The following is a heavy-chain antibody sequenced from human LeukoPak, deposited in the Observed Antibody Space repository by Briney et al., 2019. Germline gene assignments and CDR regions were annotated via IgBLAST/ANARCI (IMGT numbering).Heavy chain of an antibody. D-gene: IGHD1-26*01. Sequence: ASVRVSCKASEYTFTSHYMHWVRQAPGQGLEWMGIINPSGGSRSYAQKFQGRVTMTRDTSTSTVYMELSSLRSEDTAVYYCARAVASMGATTGFDYWGQGTLVAVSS. CDR1: EYTFTSHY. CDR3: ARAVASMGATTGFDY. CDR2: INPSGGSR. J-gene: IGHJ4*02. V-gene: IGHV1-46*01.